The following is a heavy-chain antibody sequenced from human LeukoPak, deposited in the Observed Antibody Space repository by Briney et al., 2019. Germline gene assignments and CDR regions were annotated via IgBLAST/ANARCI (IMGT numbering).Heavy chain of an antibody. CDR3: ARAGGGYNPFLY. V-gene: IGHV4-59*01. CDR1: GGSFSGYY. CDR2: IYYSGNT. J-gene: IGHJ4*02. D-gene: IGHD5-24*01. Sequence: SETLSLTCAVYGGSFSGYYWSWIRQPPGKGLEWIGYIYYSGNTNYNPSLKSRVTISLDTSKNQFSLKLNSVTAADTAMYYCARAGGGYNPFLYWGQGTLVTVSS.